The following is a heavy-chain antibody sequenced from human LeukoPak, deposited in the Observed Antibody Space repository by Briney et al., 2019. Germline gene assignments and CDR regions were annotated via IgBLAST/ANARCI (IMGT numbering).Heavy chain of an antibody. D-gene: IGHD6-13*01. Sequence: GESLKISCKGFGYSFTSYWIGWVRQMPGKSLEWMGIIYPGDSDTRYSPSFQGQVTISADKSISIAYLQWSSLKASDTAMYYCARVGIAAAGTYYYYGMDVWGQGTTVTVSS. CDR2: IYPGDSDT. V-gene: IGHV5-51*01. CDR1: GYSFTSYW. J-gene: IGHJ6*02. CDR3: ARVGIAAAGTYYYYGMDV.